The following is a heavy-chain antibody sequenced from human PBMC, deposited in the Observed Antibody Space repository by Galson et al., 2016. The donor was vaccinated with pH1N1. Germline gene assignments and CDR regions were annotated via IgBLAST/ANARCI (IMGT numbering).Heavy chain of an antibody. CDR2: ISWSGSII. V-gene: IGHV3-9*01. CDR1: GFPFDDYA. J-gene: IGHJ4*02. CDR3: TKIRGYGELQVFDY. D-gene: IGHD6-25*01. Sequence: SLRLSCAASGFPFDDYAMHWVRQAPGKGLEWVSGISWSGSIIGYADSVKGRFTISRDNAKNSLYLEMNCLRAEDTALYYCTKIRGYGELQVFDYWGQGAVVTASS.